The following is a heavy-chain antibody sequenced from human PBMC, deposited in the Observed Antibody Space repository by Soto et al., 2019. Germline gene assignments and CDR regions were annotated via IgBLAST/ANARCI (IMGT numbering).Heavy chain of an antibody. CDR1: GGSISNDDYY. D-gene: IGHD4-17*01. Sequence: SETLSLTCSVSGGSISNDDYYWTWIRQPPGKGLEWIGHIYYNGNTYYNPSLKSRLTMSLDTSQNQFSLHLTSVIAADSASYFCARATTVTSSFFYYGLDVWGQGTTVTVS. CDR2: IYYNGNT. J-gene: IGHJ6*02. CDR3: ARATTVTSSFFYYGLDV. V-gene: IGHV4-30-4*08.